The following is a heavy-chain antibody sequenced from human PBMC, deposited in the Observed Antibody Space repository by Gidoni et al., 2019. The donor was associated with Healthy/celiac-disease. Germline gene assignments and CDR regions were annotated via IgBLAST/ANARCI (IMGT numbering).Heavy chain of an antibody. J-gene: IGHJ3*02. CDR1: GFTFSSDG. CDR2: IWYDGSNK. V-gene: IGHV3-33*01. Sequence: QVQLVESGGGVVQPGRSLRLACAASGFTFSSDGMHWVRQAPGKGLEWVAVIWYDGSNKYYADSVKGRFPISRDNSKNTLYLQMNSLRAEDTAVYYCARDLYCGGDCYSGAFDIWGQGTMVTVSS. D-gene: IGHD2-21*02. CDR3: ARDLYCGGDCYSGAFDI.